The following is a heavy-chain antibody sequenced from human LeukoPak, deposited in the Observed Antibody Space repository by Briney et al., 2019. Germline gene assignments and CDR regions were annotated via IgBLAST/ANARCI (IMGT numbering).Heavy chain of an antibody. CDR2: ISAYNGNT. CDR3: ARDLGYCSGGSCYFSYCYGMDV. V-gene: IGHV1-18*01. CDR1: GYTFTSYG. Sequence: ASVKVSCKASGYTFTSYGISWVRQAPGQGLEWMGWISAYNGNTNYAQKLQGRVTMTTDTSTSTAYMELRSLRSDDTAVYYCARDLGYCSGGSCYFSYCYGMDVWGQGTTVTVSS. J-gene: IGHJ6*02. D-gene: IGHD2-15*01.